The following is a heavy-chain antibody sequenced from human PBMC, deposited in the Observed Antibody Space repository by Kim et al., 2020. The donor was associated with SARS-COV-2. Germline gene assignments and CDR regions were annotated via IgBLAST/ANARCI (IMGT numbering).Heavy chain of an antibody. V-gene: IGHV4-39*02. J-gene: IGHJ5*02. CDR1: GASITSNSYF. D-gene: IGHD2-21*01. CDR2: IYHNGDT. CDR3: AAVVKGNTEWFDP. Sequence: SETLSLTCTVSGASITSNSYFWAWIRQPPGKGLEWIGHIYHNGDTFYNPSLKSRVTMFVDPPKNNFSLKLRSVTAADTAVYYCAAVVKGNTEWFDPWGQGTLVTVSS.